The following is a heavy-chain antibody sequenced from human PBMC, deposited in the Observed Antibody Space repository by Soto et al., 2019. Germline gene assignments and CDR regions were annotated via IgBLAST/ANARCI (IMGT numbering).Heavy chain of an antibody. CDR2: IIPIPGTA. V-gene: IGHV1-69*01. J-gene: IGHJ6*02. CDR1: GGTFSSYA. CDR3: ARSQGSSTSLEIYYYYYYGMDV. D-gene: IGHD2-2*01. Sequence: QVQLVQSGAEVKKPGSSVKVSCKASGGTFSSYAISWVRQAPGQGLEWMGGIIPIPGTANYAQKFQGRVTITAAESTSKAYMELSSLRSEDTAVYYCARSQGSSTSLEIYYYYYYGMDVLGQGTTVTVSS.